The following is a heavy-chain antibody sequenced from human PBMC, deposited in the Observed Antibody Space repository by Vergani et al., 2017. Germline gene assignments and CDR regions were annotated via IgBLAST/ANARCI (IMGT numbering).Heavy chain of an antibody. V-gene: IGHV4-39*07. Sequence: QLQLQESGPGLVKPSETLSLTCTVSGGSISSISYYWGWIRQPPGKGLEWIGSIYYSGSTYYNPSLKSRVTISVDTSKNQFSLKLSSVTAADTAVYYCARYRVDELGFDYWGQGTLVTVSS. D-gene: IGHD1-7*01. CDR3: ARYRVDELGFDY. CDR1: GGSISSISYY. CDR2: IYYSGST. J-gene: IGHJ4*02.